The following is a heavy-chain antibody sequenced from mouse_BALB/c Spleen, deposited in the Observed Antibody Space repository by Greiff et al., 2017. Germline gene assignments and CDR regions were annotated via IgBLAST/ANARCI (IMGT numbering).Heavy chain of an antibody. CDR3: ARALGRYYYAMDY. D-gene: IGHD4-1*01. Sequence: EVHLVESGGGLVQPGGSRKLSCAASGFTFSDYGMAWVRQAPGKGPEWVAFISNLAYSIYYADTVTGRFTISRENAKNTLYLEMSSLRSEDTAMYYCARALGRYYYAMDYWGQGTSVTVAS. CDR2: ISNLAYSI. CDR1: GFTFSDYG. V-gene: IGHV5-15*02. J-gene: IGHJ4*01.